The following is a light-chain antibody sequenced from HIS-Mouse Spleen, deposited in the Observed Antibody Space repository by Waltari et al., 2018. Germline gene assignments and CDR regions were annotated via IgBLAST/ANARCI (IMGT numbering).Light chain of an antibody. CDR1: QSVSNSY. J-gene: IGKJ4*01. CDR3: QQYGGSPPLT. Sequence: EIVLPQSPGTLTLSPGERATLSCRASQSVSNSYLAWYQQKPGQAPRLLIYGASSRATGIPDRFSGSGSGTDFTLTISRLEPEDFAVYYCQQYGGSPPLTFGGGTKVEIK. CDR2: GAS. V-gene: IGKV3-20*01.